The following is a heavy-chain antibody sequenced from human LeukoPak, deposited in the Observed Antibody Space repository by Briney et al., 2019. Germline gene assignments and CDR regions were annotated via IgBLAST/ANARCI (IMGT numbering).Heavy chain of an antibody. CDR2: INQDGSVR. Sequence: PGGSLRLSCAASGFTFPRYWMTWIRQAPGEGLEWVANINQDGSVRYYVDSVSGRFTISRDNAKNSFLLQMNSLSAEDTAVYYCARDYSSSGSFDYWGQGALVTVSS. J-gene: IGHJ4*02. D-gene: IGHD3-10*01. CDR1: GFTFPRYW. CDR3: ARDYSSSGSFDY. V-gene: IGHV3-7*01.